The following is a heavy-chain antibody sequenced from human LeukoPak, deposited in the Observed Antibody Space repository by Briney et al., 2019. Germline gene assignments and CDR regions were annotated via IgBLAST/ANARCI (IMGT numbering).Heavy chain of an antibody. D-gene: IGHD4-17*01. J-gene: IGHJ6*02. CDR3: AKDHDYGDGGGMDV. CDR1: GFTFDDYA. CDR2: NSWNSGSI. V-gene: IGHV3-9*01. Sequence: PGRSLRLSCAASGFTFDDYAMHWVRQAPGKGLEWVSGNSWNSGSIGYADSVKGRFTISRDNAKNSLYLQMNSLRAEDTALYYCAKDHDYGDGGGMDVWGQGTTVTVSS.